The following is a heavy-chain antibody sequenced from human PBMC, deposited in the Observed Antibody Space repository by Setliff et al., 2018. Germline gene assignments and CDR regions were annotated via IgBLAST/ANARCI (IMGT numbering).Heavy chain of an antibody. Sequence: SETLSLTCTVSGGSISSSSYYWGWIRQPPGKGLEWIGSIYYSGSTYYNPSLKSRVTISVDTSKNQFSLKLSSVTAADTAVYYCARQRLYSSSWFEGAFDIWGQGTMVTVSS. CDR1: GGSISSSSYY. V-gene: IGHV4-39*01. CDR3: ARQRLYSSSWFEGAFDI. J-gene: IGHJ3*02. D-gene: IGHD6-13*01. CDR2: IYYSGST.